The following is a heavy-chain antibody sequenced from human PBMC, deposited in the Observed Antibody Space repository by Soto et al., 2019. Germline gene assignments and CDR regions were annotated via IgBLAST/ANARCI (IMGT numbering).Heavy chain of an antibody. J-gene: IGHJ3*02. Sequence: GESLKISCKGSGYSFPSYWIGWVRQMPGKGLEWMGIIYPGDSDTRYSPSFQGQVTISADKSISTAYLQWSSLKASDPAMYYCASSVGGGIAAAGSYAFDIWGQGTMVTVSS. CDR3: ASSVGGGIAAAGSYAFDI. CDR1: GYSFPSYW. D-gene: IGHD6-13*01. V-gene: IGHV5-51*01. CDR2: IYPGDSDT.